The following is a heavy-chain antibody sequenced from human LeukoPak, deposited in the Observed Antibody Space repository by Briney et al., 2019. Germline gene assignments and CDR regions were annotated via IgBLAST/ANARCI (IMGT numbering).Heavy chain of an antibody. CDR1: GYTFTSYG. V-gene: IGHV1-18*01. CDR3: ARVGYCSGGSCYRTMYYFDC. J-gene: IGHJ4*02. CDR2: ISAYNGNT. Sequence: ASVKVSCKASGYTFTSYGISWVRQAPGQGLEWMGWISAYNGNTNYAQKLQGRVTMTTDTSTSTAYMELRSLRSDDTAVYYCARVGYCSGGSCYRTMYYFDCWGQGTLVTVSS. D-gene: IGHD2-15*01.